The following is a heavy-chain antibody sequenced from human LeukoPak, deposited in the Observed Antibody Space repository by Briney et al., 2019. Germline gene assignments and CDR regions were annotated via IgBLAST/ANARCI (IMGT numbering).Heavy chain of an antibody. J-gene: IGHJ4*02. CDR3: AREGRDGPKDY. V-gene: IGHV4-59*01. Sequence: SETLSLTCTVGGASISSYCWSWIRQPPGEGRGWQGFIYYSGTTNYNPSLKSRVTISVDTSKNQFSLKLSSVTAADPAVYYCAREGRDGPKDYWGQGTLVTVSS. D-gene: IGHD5-24*01. CDR1: GASISSYC. CDR2: IYYSGTT.